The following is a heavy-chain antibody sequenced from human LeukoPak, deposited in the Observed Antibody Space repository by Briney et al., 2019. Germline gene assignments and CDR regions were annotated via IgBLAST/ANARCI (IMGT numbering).Heavy chain of an antibody. Sequence: GGSLRLSCAASGFIFSNYWMSWVRQAPGKGLEWVANIKQDGSEKYYVDSVKGRFTISRDNAKNSLYLQMNSLRAEDTAVYYCARDGRYGDYDYYGMDVWGQGTTVTVSS. D-gene: IGHD4-17*01. CDR2: IKQDGSEK. V-gene: IGHV3-7*01. CDR3: ARDGRYGDYDYYGMDV. CDR1: GFIFSNYW. J-gene: IGHJ6*02.